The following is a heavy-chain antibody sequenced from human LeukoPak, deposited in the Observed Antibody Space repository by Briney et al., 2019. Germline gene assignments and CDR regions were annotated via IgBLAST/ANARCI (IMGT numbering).Heavy chain of an antibody. V-gene: IGHV3-21*01. CDR1: GFTFSSYS. D-gene: IGHD3-9*01. CDR3: AREELRYFDRTYDY. CDR2: ISSSSSYI. Sequence: PGGSLRLSCAASGFTFSSYSMNWVRQAPGKGLEWVSSISSSSSYIYYADSVKGRFTISRDNAKNSLYLQMNSLRAEDTAVYYCAREELRYFDRTYDYWGQGTLVTVSS. J-gene: IGHJ4*02.